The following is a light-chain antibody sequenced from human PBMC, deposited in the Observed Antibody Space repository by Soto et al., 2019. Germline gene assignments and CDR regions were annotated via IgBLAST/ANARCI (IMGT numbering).Light chain of an antibody. CDR1: QSVSRSY. CDR3: QQYGTSPPLT. CDR2: GAS. Sequence: IVLMQSPGTLSLSPGERATLSCRASQSVSRSYLAWYQQKPGQAPRLLIDGASRRATGTPDRFSGSGSGTDFTLTISRLEPEDFAVYYCQQYGTSPPLTFGGGTKVEIK. J-gene: IGKJ4*01. V-gene: IGKV3-20*01.